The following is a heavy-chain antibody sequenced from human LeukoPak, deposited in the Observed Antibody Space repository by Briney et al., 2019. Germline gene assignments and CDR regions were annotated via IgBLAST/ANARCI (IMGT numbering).Heavy chain of an antibody. D-gene: IGHD1-26*01. Sequence: PSETLSLTCTVSGGSISTYYWSWIRQPPGKGLEWIAHIDYSASTNYNPSLKSRVTISVDTSKNQFSLKLSSVTAADTAVYYCARDSRRELLHAFDIWGQGTMVTVSS. J-gene: IGHJ3*02. CDR1: GGSISTYY. CDR2: IDYSAST. V-gene: IGHV4-59*01. CDR3: ARDSRRELLHAFDI.